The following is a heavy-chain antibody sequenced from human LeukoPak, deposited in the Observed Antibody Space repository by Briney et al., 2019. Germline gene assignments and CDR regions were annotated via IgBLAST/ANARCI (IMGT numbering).Heavy chain of an antibody. V-gene: IGHV4-38-2*02. CDR2: IYHSGST. CDR3: AREGSGWHDY. D-gene: IGHD6-19*01. CDR1: GYSISSGYY. J-gene: IGHJ4*02. Sequence: SETLSLTCTVSGYSISSGYYWGWIRQPPGKGLEWIGSIYHSGSTYYNPSLKSRVTMSVDTSKNQFSLKLSSVTAADTAVYYCAREGSGWHDYWGQGTLVTVSS.